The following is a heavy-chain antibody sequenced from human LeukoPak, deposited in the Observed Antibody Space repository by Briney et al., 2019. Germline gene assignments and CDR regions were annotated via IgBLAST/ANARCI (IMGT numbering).Heavy chain of an antibody. D-gene: IGHD6-19*01. CDR2: IKHSGST. Sequence: PSETLSLTCAVYDGSFSDYYWSWIRQPPGKGLQWIGEIKHSGSTNYNPSLKSRVTISIDTSKNHFSVKLSSVTAADTAIYYCARSGYTSGWYSDYWGQGTLVTVSS. J-gene: IGHJ4*02. V-gene: IGHV4-34*01. CDR3: ARSGYTSGWYSDY. CDR1: DGSFSDYY.